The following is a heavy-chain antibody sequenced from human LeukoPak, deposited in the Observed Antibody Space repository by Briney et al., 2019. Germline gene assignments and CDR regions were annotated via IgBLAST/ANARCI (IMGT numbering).Heavy chain of an antibody. Sequence: GESLKISCKGSGYSFTSYWIGWVRQMPGKGLEWMGIIYPGDSDTRYSPSFQGQVTISADKSISTAYLQWSSLKASDTAMYYCARSPIRIRFSFPYSDYWGQGTLGTVSS. V-gene: IGHV5-51*01. J-gene: IGHJ4*02. CDR3: ARSPIRIRFSFPYSDY. CDR2: IYPGDSDT. D-gene: IGHD3-3*01. CDR1: GYSFTSYW.